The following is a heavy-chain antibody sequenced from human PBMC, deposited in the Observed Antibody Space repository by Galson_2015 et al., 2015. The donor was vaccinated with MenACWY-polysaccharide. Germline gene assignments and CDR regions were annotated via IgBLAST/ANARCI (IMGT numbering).Heavy chain of an antibody. Sequence: LRLSCAASGFTFSSYWMHWVRQAPGKGLVWVSRINDDGSATGYADSVRGRFTISRDNAKKTLYLEMNSLRAEDTAVYYCTKAGAKYCSGSSCYFNWFDPWGQGTLVTVSS. D-gene: IGHD2-15*01. CDR1: GFTFSSYW. J-gene: IGHJ5*02. V-gene: IGHV3-74*01. CDR2: INDDGSAT. CDR3: TKAGAKYCSGSSCYFNWFDP.